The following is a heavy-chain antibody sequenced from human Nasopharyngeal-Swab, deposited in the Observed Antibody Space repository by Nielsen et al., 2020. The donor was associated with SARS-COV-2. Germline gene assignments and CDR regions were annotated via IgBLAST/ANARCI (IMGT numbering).Heavy chain of an antibody. V-gene: IGHV4-39*01. CDR2: IYYSGST. CDR3: ARLDASSTGADY. D-gene: IGHD2-2*01. Sequence: WIRQRPGKGLEWIGSIYYSGSTYYNPSLKSRVTISVDTSKNQFSLKLSSVTAADTAVYYCARLDASSTGADYWGQGTLVTVSS. J-gene: IGHJ4*02.